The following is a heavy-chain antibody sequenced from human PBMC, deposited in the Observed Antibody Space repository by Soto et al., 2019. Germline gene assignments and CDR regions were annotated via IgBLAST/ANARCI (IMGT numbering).Heavy chain of an antibody. CDR2: ISYDGSNK. V-gene: IGHV3-30-3*01. CDR3: ARPLWRNDYNWGYFDL. D-gene: IGHD4-4*01. CDR1: GFTFSSDA. J-gene: IGHJ2*01. Sequence: QVQLGESGGGVVQPGRALRLSCAASGFTFSSDAMHWVRQAPGKGLEWVAVISYDGSNKYYADSVKGRFTISRDNSKNTLYVHMNSLRAEDTAVYYCARPLWRNDYNWGYFDLWGRGTLVTVSS.